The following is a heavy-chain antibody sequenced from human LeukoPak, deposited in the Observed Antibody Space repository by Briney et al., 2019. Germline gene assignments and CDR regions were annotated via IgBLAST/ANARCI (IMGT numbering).Heavy chain of an antibody. Sequence: ASVKVSCKASGYTFTSYGISWVRQAPGQGLEWMGWISAYNGNTNYAQKLQGRVTMTRNTSISTAYMELSSLRSEDTAVYYCAVAPGYYYYYMDVWGKGTTVTVSS. V-gene: IGHV1-18*01. CDR2: ISAYNGNT. D-gene: IGHD2-15*01. J-gene: IGHJ6*03. CDR3: AVAPGYYYYYMDV. CDR1: GYTFTSYG.